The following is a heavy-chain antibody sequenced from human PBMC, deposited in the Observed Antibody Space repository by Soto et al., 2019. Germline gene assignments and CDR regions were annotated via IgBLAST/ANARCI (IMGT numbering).Heavy chain of an antibody. CDR3: AKYPSYDSSGPD. D-gene: IGHD3-22*01. V-gene: IGHV3-30*18. Sequence: GGSLRLSCAASGFTFSSYGMHWVRQAPGKGLEWVAVISYDGSNKYYADSVKGRFTISRDNSKNTLYLQMNSLRAEDTAVYYCAKYPSYDSSGPDWGQGTLVTVSS. CDR1: GFTFSSYG. CDR2: ISYDGSNK. J-gene: IGHJ4*02.